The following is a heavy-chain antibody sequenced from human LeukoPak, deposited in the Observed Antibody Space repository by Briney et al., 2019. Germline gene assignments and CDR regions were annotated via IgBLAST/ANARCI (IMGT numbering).Heavy chain of an antibody. Sequence: ASVKVSCKASGGTFSSYAISWVRQAPGQGLEWMGRIIPILGIANYAQKFQGRVTITADKSTSTAYMELSSLRSEDTAVYYCAREWIDGPTPWKYCSGGSCLGWFDPWGQGTLVTVSS. CDR1: GGTFSSYA. CDR3: AREWIDGPTPWKYCSGGSCLGWFDP. CDR2: IIPILGIA. J-gene: IGHJ5*02. D-gene: IGHD2-15*01. V-gene: IGHV1-69*04.